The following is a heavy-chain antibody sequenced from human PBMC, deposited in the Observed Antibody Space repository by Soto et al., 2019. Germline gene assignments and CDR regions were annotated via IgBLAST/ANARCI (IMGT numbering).Heavy chain of an antibody. J-gene: IGHJ4*02. CDR1: GFTFSSYG. CDR3: AKDTYYHDSSGYYXFDY. Sequence: GGSLRLSCAASGFTFSSYGMHWVRQAPGKGLEWVAVISYDGSNKNYADSVKGRFTISRDNSKNTLYLQMNSLRAEDTAVYYCAKDTYYHDSSGYYXFDYWGQGTLVTVSS. D-gene: IGHD3-22*01. V-gene: IGHV3-30*18. CDR2: ISYDGSNK.